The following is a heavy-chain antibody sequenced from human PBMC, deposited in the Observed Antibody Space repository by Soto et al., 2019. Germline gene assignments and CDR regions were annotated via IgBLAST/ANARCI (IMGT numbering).Heavy chain of an antibody. CDR1: GFTFSSYA. D-gene: IGHD3-22*01. CDR2: ISGSGGST. Sequence: TGGSLRLSCAASGFTFSSYAMSWVRQAPGKGLEWVSAISGSGGSTYYADSVKGRFTISRDNSKNTLYLQMNSLRAEDTAVYYCAKDRAITMIVVVNYFDYWGQGTLVTVSS. CDR3: AKDRAITMIVVVNYFDY. J-gene: IGHJ4*02. V-gene: IGHV3-23*01.